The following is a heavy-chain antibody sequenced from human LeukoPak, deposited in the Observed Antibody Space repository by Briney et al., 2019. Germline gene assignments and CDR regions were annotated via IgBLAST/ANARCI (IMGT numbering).Heavy chain of an antibody. Sequence: GGSPRLSCAASGFTFSSYAMHWVRQAPGQGLEWVAIISYDGSNKNYADSVKGRFTISRDNSKNTLYLQMNSLRTEDTAVYFCAREGSSSSFDYWGQGTPFTLSS. V-gene: IGHV3-30-3*01. J-gene: IGHJ4*02. CDR3: AREGSSSSFDY. CDR2: ISYDGSNK. D-gene: IGHD6-13*01. CDR1: GFTFSSYA.